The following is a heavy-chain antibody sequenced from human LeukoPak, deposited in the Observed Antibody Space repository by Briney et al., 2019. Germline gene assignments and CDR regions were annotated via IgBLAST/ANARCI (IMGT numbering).Heavy chain of an antibody. CDR2: IRYDGSNK. D-gene: IGHD6-6*01. CDR3: AKDDGSSPSMNY. CDR1: GFTFSSYG. J-gene: IGHJ4*02. Sequence: PGGSLRLSCAASGFTFSSYGMHWVRQAPGKGLEWVAFIRYDGSNKYYADSVKGRFTISRDNSKNTLYLQMNSLRAEDTAVYYCAKDDGSSPSMNYWGQGTLVTVSS. V-gene: IGHV3-30*02.